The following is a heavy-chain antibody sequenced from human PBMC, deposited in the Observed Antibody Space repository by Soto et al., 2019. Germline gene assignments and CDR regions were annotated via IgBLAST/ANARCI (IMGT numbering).Heavy chain of an antibody. CDR3: ARGRLIFGGA. V-gene: IGHV4-59*01. CDR1: GGSISSYY. CDR2: IYYSGST. J-gene: IGHJ5*02. Sequence: QVQLQESGPGLVKPSETLSLTCTVSGGSISSYYWSWVRQPPRKGLEWIGYIYYSGSTNYNPSLMSRVPITVDPSKNQFSLKLSSVTAADTAVYYYARGRLIFGGAWGQGTLVTVSS. D-gene: IGHD3-3*01.